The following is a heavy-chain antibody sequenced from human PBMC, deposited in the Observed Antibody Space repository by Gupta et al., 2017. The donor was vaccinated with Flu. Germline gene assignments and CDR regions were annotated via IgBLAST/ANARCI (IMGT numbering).Heavy chain of an antibody. CDR3: AKTTKTPYYYGMDV. V-gene: IGHV3-9*01. CDR2: ISWNTGSI. D-gene: IGHD1-26*01. Sequence: DDYAMHWVRQAPGKGLEWVSGISWNTGSIGYADSVKGRFTISRDNIKNSLYLQMNSLRAEDTALYYCAKTTKTPYYYGMDVWGQGTTVTVSS. J-gene: IGHJ6*02. CDR1: DDYA.